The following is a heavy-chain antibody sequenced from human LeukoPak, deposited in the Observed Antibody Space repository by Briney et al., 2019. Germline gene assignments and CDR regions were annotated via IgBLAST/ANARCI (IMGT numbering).Heavy chain of an antibody. D-gene: IGHD3-10*01. J-gene: IGHJ4*02. Sequence: PSETLSLTCAVYGGSFGGYYWSWIRQPPGKGLEWIGEINHSGSTNYNPSLKSRVTISVDTSKNQFSLKLSSVTAADTAVYYCARGPENYYGSGSYYSPYYFDYWGQGTLVTVSS. CDR3: ARGPENYYGSGSYYSPYYFDY. V-gene: IGHV4-34*01. CDR2: INHSGST. CDR1: GGSFGGYY.